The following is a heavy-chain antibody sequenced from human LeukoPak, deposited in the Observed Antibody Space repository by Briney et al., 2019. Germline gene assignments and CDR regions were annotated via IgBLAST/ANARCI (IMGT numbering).Heavy chain of an antibody. Sequence: PSETLSLTCAVYGGSFSGYYWSWIRQPPGKGLESMGEINHSGSTNYNPSLKSRVTISVDTSKNQFSLKLSSVTAADTAVYYCARADYYYDSSGYYNWYFDLWGRGTLVTVSS. CDR2: INHSGST. V-gene: IGHV4-34*01. J-gene: IGHJ2*01. CDR1: GGSFSGYY. D-gene: IGHD3-22*01. CDR3: ARADYYYDSSGYYNWYFDL.